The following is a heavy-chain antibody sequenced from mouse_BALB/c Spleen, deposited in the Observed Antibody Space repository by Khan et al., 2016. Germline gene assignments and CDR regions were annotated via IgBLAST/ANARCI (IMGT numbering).Heavy chain of an antibody. J-gene: IGHJ3*01. Sequence: QVQLQQSGPELVRPGVSVKLSCKGSGYTFTDYAMHCVKQRHAKSLECIGVISTYSGNTNYNQKFKGKATMTVDKSSSTAYMELARLTSEDSAIYYCARGGYGYDGWFAYWGQGTRVTVSA. CDR1: GYTFTDYA. D-gene: IGHD2-2*01. CDR2: ISTYSGNT. CDR3: ARGGYGYDGWFAY. V-gene: IGHV1S137*01.